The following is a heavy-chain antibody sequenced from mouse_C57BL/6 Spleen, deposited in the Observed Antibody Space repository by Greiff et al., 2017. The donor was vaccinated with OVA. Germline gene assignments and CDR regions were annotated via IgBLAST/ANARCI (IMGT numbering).Heavy chain of an antibody. V-gene: IGHV3-1*01. J-gene: IGHJ4*01. D-gene: IGHD2-4*01. CDR3: ARERDYATGGYAMDY. CDR1: GYSITSGYD. CDR2: ISYSGST. Sequence: DVQLQESGPGMVKPSQSLSLTCTVTGYSITSGYDWHWIRHFPGNKLEWMGYISYSGSTNYNPSLKSRISITHDTSKNHFFLKLNSVTTEDTATYYCARERDYATGGYAMDYWGQGTSVTVSS.